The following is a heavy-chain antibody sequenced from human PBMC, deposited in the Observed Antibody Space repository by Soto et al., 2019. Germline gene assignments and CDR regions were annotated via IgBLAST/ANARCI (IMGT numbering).Heavy chain of an antibody. Sequence: GGSLRLSCAASGFTFSSYGMHWVRQAPGKGLEWVAVIWYDGSNKYYADSVKGRFTISRDNSKNTLYLQMNSLRAEDTAVYYCARGGFSTRKSNTENVVPGPYYYYYCYMDVWGKGTTVTVSS. CDR2: IWYDGSNK. D-gene: IGHD2-2*01. CDR1: GFTFSSYG. J-gene: IGHJ6*03. CDR3: ARGGFSTRKSNTENVVPGPYYYYYCYMDV. V-gene: IGHV3-33*01.